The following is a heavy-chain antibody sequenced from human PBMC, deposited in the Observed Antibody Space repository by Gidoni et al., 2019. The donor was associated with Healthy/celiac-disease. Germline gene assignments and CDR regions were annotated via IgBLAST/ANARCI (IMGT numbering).Heavy chain of an antibody. J-gene: IGHJ4*02. Sequence: DVQLVDSGGGLVKPGRSLRLSCTASVFTFCDYAMRWFRQAPGKGMEWVGFIRSKAYGGTKEYAASVKGRFTISRDDSKSIAYLQMNSLKTEDTAVYYCTRSREDVGGVFYYFDYWGQGTLVTVSS. V-gene: IGHV3-49*05. CDR3: TRSREDVGGVFYYFDY. CDR1: VFTFCDYA. D-gene: IGHD3-16*01. CDR2: IRSKAYGGTK.